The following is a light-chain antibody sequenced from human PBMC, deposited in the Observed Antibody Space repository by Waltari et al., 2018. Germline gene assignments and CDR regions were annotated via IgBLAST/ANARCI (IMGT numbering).Light chain of an antibody. CDR2: YDN. CDR3: QVWDANTDPGV. V-gene: IGLV3-21*01. CDR1: NIESKS. J-gene: IGLJ1*01. Sequence: SYVLTQPPSVSVAPGETARITCGGNNIESKSVHWYRQRPGQAPVVVISYDNDRAAGTPERLSGSNSGNTATLTISRVEAGDEADYYCQVWDANTDPGVFGTGTEVTVL.